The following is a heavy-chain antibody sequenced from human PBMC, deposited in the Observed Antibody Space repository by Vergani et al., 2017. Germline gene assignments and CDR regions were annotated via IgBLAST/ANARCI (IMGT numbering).Heavy chain of an antibody. CDR3: ATKSCGTPGCQIGYFRE. D-gene: IGHD1-1*01. V-gene: IGHV3-30*03. CDR1: GFTPSYYG. Sequence: QVHLVESGGGVVQPGRSLRLSCVVSGFTPSYYGLPWVRQAPGKGREWVAVISYDGTQKYYADSVKGRFTISRYNSKGTLYLQMNSLRTEDTAVYYCATKSCGTPGCQIGYFREWGQGTLVTVSS. CDR2: ISYDGTQK. J-gene: IGHJ1*01.